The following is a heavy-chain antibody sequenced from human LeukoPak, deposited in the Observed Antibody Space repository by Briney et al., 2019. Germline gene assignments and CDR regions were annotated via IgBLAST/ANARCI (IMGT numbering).Heavy chain of an antibody. CDR2: IRSNANSYAT. CDR1: GFTFSGST. CDR3: TRHVDFWSGYYTGTYWFDP. J-gene: IGHJ5*02. Sequence: GGSLRLSCAASGFTFSGSTMHWVRPASGRGGEWVGRIRSNANSYATAYAASVKGRFTISRDDSKNTAYLQMHSLKIEDTAVYYCTRHVDFWSGYYTGTYWFDPWGQGTLVTVSS. D-gene: IGHD3-3*01. V-gene: IGHV3-73*01.